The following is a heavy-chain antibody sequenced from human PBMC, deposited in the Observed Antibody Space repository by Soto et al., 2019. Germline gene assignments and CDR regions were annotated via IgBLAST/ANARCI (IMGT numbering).Heavy chain of an antibody. CDR2: INNDGSST. D-gene: IGHD3-22*01. J-gene: IGHJ4*02. Sequence: PGGSLRLSCAASGFTFSSYWMYWVRQAPGKGLVWVSHINNDGSSTNYADSVKGRFTTSRDNANNTLYLQMNSLRVEDTAVYYCARDSHDSRGYLRPFDYWGQGTLVTVSS. V-gene: IGHV3-74*01. CDR3: ARDSHDSRGYLRPFDY. CDR1: GFTFSSYW.